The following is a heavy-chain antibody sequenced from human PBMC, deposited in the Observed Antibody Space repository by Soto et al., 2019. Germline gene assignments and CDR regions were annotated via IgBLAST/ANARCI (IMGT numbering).Heavy chain of an antibody. V-gene: IGHV4-34*01. J-gene: IGHJ4*02. CDR1: GGSFSGYY. CDR2: INHSGST. D-gene: IGHD2-2*01. Sequence: KSSETLSLTCAVYGGSFSGYYWSWIRQPPGKGLEWIGEINHSGSTNYNPSLKTRDTISVDTSKNQFSLKLSSVTAADTAVYYCAKEDCSSASCRRRGHPGADYWGQGTLVTVSS. CDR3: AKEDCSSASCRRRGHPGADY.